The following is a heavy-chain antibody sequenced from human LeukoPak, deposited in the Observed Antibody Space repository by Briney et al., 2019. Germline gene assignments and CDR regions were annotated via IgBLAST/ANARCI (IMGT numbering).Heavy chain of an antibody. D-gene: IGHD6-19*01. CDR3: ARDLGHNAPSGWDGVGAFDI. V-gene: IGHV3-23*01. Sequence: GGSLRLSCAASGFTFSSYAMSWVRQAPGKGLEWVSAISGSGGSTYYADSVKGRFTISRDNSKNTLYLQVNSLRAEDTAVYYCARDLGHNAPSGWDGVGAFDIWGQGTMVTVSS. J-gene: IGHJ3*02. CDR1: GFTFSSYA. CDR2: ISGSGGST.